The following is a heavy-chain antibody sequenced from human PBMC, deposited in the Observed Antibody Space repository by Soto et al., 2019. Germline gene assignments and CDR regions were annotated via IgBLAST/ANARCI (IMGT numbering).Heavy chain of an antibody. Sequence: GGSLRLSCAASGFTFSSYGMHWVRQAPGKGLEWVAVIWYDGSNKYYADSVKGRFTISRDNSKNTLYLQMNSLRAEDTAVYYCARDIVVVVAATHYYYYGMDVWGQGTTVTVSS. CDR2: IWYDGSNK. J-gene: IGHJ6*02. V-gene: IGHV3-33*01. CDR3: ARDIVVVVAATHYYYYGMDV. D-gene: IGHD2-15*01. CDR1: GFTFSSYG.